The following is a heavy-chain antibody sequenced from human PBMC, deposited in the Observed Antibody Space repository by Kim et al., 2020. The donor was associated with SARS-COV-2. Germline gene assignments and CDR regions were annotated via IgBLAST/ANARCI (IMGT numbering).Heavy chain of an antibody. D-gene: IGHD3-9*01. CDR3: ARDHGLGYYYGMDV. CDR2: IYSGSST. Sequence: GGSLRLSCAASGFTFSSNYMSWVRQAPGKGLEWVSVIYSGSSTYYADSVKSRFSISRDNSKNTLYLQMNSLRAADTAVYYCARDHGLGYYYGMDVWGQGTTVTVSS. J-gene: IGHJ6*02. CDR1: GFTFSSNY. V-gene: IGHV3-53*01.